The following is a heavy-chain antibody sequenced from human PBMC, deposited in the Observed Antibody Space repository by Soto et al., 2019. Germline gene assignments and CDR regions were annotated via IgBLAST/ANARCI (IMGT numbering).Heavy chain of an antibody. J-gene: IGHJ3*02. D-gene: IGHD6-13*01. V-gene: IGHV1-2*04. CDR3: ARDSSPIAAAGMGAFDI. CDR2: INPNSGGT. CDR1: GYTFTGYY. Sequence: GASVKVSCKASGYTFTGYYMHWVRQAPGQGFEWMGWINPNSGGTNYAQKFQGWVTMTRDTSISTAYMELSRLRSDDTAVYYCARDSSPIAAAGMGAFDIWGQGTMVTVSS.